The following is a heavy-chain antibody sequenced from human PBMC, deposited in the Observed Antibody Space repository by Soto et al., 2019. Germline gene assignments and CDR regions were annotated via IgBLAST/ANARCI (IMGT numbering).Heavy chain of an antibody. CDR1: GGSISSGGYY. CDR3: ATNPWGDFWSGYSPPSFFQH. D-gene: IGHD3-3*01. CDR2: IYYSGST. Sequence: PSETLSLTCTVSGGSISSGGYYWSWIRQHPGKGLEWIGYIYYSGSTYYNPSLKSRVTISVDTSKNQFSLKLSSVTAADTAVYYCATNPWGDFWSGYSPPSFFQHWGQGTLVTVSS. V-gene: IGHV4-31*03. J-gene: IGHJ1*01.